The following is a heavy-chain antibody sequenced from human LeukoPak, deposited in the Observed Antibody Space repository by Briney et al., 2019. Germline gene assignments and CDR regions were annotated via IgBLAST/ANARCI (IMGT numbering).Heavy chain of an antibody. D-gene: IGHD6-19*01. V-gene: IGHV2-5*01. CDR1: GFSLTSRGVG. J-gene: IGHJ4*02. Sequence: SGPTLMQPTPTLTLTCAFSGFSLTSRGVGVGWIRQPPGKALEWLAFYTWSDDNRYSLAQNSGLTIMKDTSNNQVVLSMTNVDPVDIVTYYCAHSRVAVSGKEGIDYWGQGTVVTVSS. CDR3: AHSRVAVSGKEGIDY. CDR2: YTWSDDN.